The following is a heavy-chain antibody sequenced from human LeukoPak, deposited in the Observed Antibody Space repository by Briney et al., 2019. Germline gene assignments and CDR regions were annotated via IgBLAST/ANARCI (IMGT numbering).Heavy chain of an antibody. V-gene: IGHV3-33*06. CDR1: GFTFSSYG. CDR3: AKDLDYDSSGYYPGWFDP. CDR2: IWYDGSNK. D-gene: IGHD3-22*01. J-gene: IGHJ5*02. Sequence: GGSLRLSCAASGFTFSSYGMHWFRQAPGKGLEWVAVIWYDGSNKYYADSVKGRSTISRDNSKNTLYLQMNSLRAEDTAVYYCAKDLDYDSSGYYPGWFDPWGQGTLVTVSS.